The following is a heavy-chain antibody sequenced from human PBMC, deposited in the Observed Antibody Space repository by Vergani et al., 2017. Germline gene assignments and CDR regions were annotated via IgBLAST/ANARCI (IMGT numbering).Heavy chain of an antibody. CDR1: GGSISRSRYF. CDR2: IYYSGST. CDR3: AEPYSGYGLGEY. D-gene: IGHD5-12*01. V-gene: IGHV4-39*01. Sequence: QLQLQESGPGLVKPSETLSLPCIVSGGSISRSRYFLGWVRQPPGKGLEWIGNIYYSGSTYYNPSLKSRVTLPVDTSKNQFSLKLTSLTAAHTAVYYCAEPYSGYGLGEYWGQGTLVAVSS. J-gene: IGHJ4*02.